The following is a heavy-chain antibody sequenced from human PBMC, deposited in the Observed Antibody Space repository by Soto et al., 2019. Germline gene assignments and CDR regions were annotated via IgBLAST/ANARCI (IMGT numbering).Heavy chain of an antibody. Sequence: PSETLSLTCTVSGGSISSYYWSWIRQPPGKGLEWIGYIYYSGSTNYNPSLKSRVTISVDTSKNQFSLKLSSVTAADTAVYYCARAGFYYYDSSGVDYWGQGTLVTVSS. J-gene: IGHJ4*02. V-gene: IGHV4-59*01. CDR2: IYYSGST. CDR1: GGSISSYY. D-gene: IGHD3-22*01. CDR3: ARAGFYYYDSSGVDY.